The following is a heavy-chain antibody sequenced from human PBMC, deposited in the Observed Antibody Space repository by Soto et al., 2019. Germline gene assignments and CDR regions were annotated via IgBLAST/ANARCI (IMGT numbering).Heavy chain of an antibody. CDR3: ARDPLGTTPYYYYYGMDV. V-gene: IGHV3-33*01. CDR2: IWYDGSNK. D-gene: IGHD2-2*01. CDR1: GSTFSSYG. Sequence: QVQLVESGGGVVQPGWSLRLSCGASGSTFSSYGMHWVRQAPGKGLEWVAVIWYDGSNKYYADSVKGRFTISRDNSKNTLYLQMNSLRAEDTAVYYCARDPLGTTPYYYYYGMDVWGQGTTVTVSS. J-gene: IGHJ6*02.